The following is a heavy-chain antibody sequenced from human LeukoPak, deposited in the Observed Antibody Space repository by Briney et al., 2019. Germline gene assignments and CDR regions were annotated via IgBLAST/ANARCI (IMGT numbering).Heavy chain of an antibody. Sequence: ASVKVSCKASGYTFTGYYMHWVRQAPGQGLEWMGWINPNSGGTNYAQKFQGRVTMTRDTSISTAYMELSRLRSDDTAVYYCAREYSGSYYGDYYYYMDVWGKGTTVTVSS. CDR1: GYTFTGYY. CDR3: AREYSGSYYGDYYYYMDV. CDR2: INPNSGGT. D-gene: IGHD1-26*01. J-gene: IGHJ6*03. V-gene: IGHV1-2*02.